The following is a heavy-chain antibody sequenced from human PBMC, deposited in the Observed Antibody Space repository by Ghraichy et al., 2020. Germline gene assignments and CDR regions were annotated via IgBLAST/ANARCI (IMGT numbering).Heavy chain of an antibody. Sequence: SETLSLTCTVSGGSISSYYWSWIRQPAGKGLEWIGRIYTSGSTNYNPSLKSRVTMSVDTSKNQFSLKLSPVTAADTAVYYCARDGYDCWSGQAYYGMDVWGQGTTVTVSS. CDR1: GGSISSYY. D-gene: IGHD3-3*01. CDR3: ARDGYDCWSGQAYYGMDV. J-gene: IGHJ6*02. V-gene: IGHV4-4*07. CDR2: IYTSGST.